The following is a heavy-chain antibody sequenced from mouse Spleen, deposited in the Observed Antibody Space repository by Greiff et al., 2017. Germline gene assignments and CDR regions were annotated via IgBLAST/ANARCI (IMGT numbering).Heavy chain of an antibody. J-gene: IGHJ1*01. CDR2: ISSGGSYT. V-gene: IGHV5-9-1*01. D-gene: IGHD2-10*02. Sequence: DVMLVESGGGLVKPGGSLKLSCAASGFTFSSYAMSWVRQTPEKRLEWVATISSGGSYTYYPDSVKGRFTISRDNAKNTLYLQMSSLRSEDTAMYYCARSYGNYGYFDVWGAGTTVTVSS. CDR3: ARSYGNYGYFDV. CDR1: GFTFSSYA.